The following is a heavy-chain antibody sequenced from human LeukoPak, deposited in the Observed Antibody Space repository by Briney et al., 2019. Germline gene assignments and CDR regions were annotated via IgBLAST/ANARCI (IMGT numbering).Heavy chain of an antibody. CDR3: SAILYH. D-gene: IGHD2-2*01. CDR2: ISGSGGST. CDR1: GFTSRNYA. Sequence: PGGSLRLSCAASGFTSRNYAMSWVRQAPGKGLEWVSDISGSGGSTYYAASVKGRFTISRDNSKNTLYLQMNSLRAEDTAVYYCSAILYHWGQGTLVTVSS. J-gene: IGHJ4*02. V-gene: IGHV3-23*01.